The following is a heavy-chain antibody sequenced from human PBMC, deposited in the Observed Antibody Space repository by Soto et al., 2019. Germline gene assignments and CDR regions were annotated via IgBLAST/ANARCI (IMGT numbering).Heavy chain of an antibody. J-gene: IGHJ6*02. D-gene: IGHD3-16*01. Sequence: EVQLVESGGGLVQPGGSLRLSCAASGFTFSSYWMSWVRQAPGKGLEWVANIKQDGSEKYYVDSVKGRFTISRDNAKNSMYMKMNSLRAEETAVYYCARGLNGRPRWGIARTSQKYGMDVWGQGTTVTVS. V-gene: IGHV3-7*01. CDR2: IKQDGSEK. CDR1: GFTFSSYW. CDR3: ARGLNGRPRWGIARTSQKYGMDV.